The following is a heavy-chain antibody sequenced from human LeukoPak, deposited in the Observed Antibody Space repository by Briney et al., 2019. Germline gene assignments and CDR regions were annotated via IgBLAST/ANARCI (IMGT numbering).Heavy chain of an antibody. CDR2: IYYSGST. CDR1: GGSFSGYY. V-gene: IGHV4-34*01. Sequence: SETLSLTCAVYGGSFSGYYWGWIRQPPGKGLEWIGSIYYSGSTHYNPSLKSRVTISVDTSKNQFSLKLSSVTAADTAVYYCAGTVADYYYYMDVWGKGTTVTVSS. D-gene: IGHD1-1*01. J-gene: IGHJ6*03. CDR3: AGTVADYYYYMDV.